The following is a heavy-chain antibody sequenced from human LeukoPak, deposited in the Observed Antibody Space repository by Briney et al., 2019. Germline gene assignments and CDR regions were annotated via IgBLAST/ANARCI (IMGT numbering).Heavy chain of an antibody. CDR3: ARTLARYYDFWSGYYPY. CDR2: INHSGST. Sequence: SETLSLTCAVYGGSFSGYCWSWIRQPPGKGLEWIGEINHSGSTNYNPSLKSRVTISVDTSKNQFSLKLSSVTAADTAVYYCARTLARYYDFWSGYYPYWGQGTLVTVSS. V-gene: IGHV4-34*01. CDR1: GGSFSGYC. D-gene: IGHD3-3*01. J-gene: IGHJ4*02.